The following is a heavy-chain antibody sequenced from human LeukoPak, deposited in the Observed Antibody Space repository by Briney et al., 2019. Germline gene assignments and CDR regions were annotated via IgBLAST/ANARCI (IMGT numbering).Heavy chain of an antibody. J-gene: IGHJ4*02. Sequence: PGGSLRLSCAASGFTFSSYAMRWVRQGPGKGLEWVSAISGSGSSTYYADSVKGRFTISRDNTKNTLYLQMNSLRAEDTAVYYCAKVMDAYDYVWGSYRPFDYWGQGTLVTVSS. D-gene: IGHD3-16*02. CDR1: GFTFSSYA. V-gene: IGHV3-23*01. CDR2: ISGSGSST. CDR3: AKVMDAYDYVWGSYRPFDY.